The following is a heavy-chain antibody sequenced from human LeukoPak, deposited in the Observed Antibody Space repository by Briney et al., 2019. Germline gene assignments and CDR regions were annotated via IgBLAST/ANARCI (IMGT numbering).Heavy chain of an antibody. CDR1: GGSFSGYY. J-gene: IGHJ5*02. CDR3: ARSDSSGWRYNWFDP. Sequence: SETLSLTCAVYGGSFSGYYWSWIRQPPGKGLEWIGEINHSGSTNYNPSLKSRVTISVDTSKNQFSLKLSSVTAADTAVYYCARSDSSGWRYNWFDPWGQGTLVTVSS. V-gene: IGHV4-34*01. CDR2: INHSGST. D-gene: IGHD6-19*01.